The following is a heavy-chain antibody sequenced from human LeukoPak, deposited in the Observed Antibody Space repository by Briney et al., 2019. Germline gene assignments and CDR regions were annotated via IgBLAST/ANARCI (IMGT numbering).Heavy chain of an antibody. D-gene: IGHD3-22*01. CDR2: IIPIFDTA. Sequence: GASVKVSCKASGGTFSNYAISWVRQAPEQGLEWMGGIIPIFDTANYVQKFQGRLTITADESTTTVYMDLSSLRSEDTAVYYCASRVYYYDTLAWFDPWGQGTLVTVSS. CDR3: ASRVYYYDTLAWFDP. CDR1: GGTFSNYA. V-gene: IGHV1-69*13. J-gene: IGHJ5*02.